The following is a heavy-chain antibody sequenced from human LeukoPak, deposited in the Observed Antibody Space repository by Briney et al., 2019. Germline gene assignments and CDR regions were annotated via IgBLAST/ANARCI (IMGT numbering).Heavy chain of an antibody. J-gene: IGHJ4*01. D-gene: IGHD3-22*01. CDR1: GFSISNYW. Sequence: PGGSLRRSCVASGFSISNYWMGWARQAPGKGLEWVANVMKDGIDKYYVTSVRGRFSVSRDNGKNSLSPQMNSLTVDDTARYYCVRDLSSGWAYWGQGTVVTVSS. CDR3: VRDLSSGWAY. V-gene: IGHV3-7*01. CDR2: VMKDGIDK.